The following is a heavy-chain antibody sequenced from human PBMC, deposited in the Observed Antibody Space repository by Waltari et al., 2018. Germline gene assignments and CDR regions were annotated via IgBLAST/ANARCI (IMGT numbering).Heavy chain of an antibody. CDR1: GLTSSTSR. CDR2: IWYDGSNK. D-gene: IGHD3-10*01. V-gene: IGHV3-33*08. CDR3: ARVYPGSMAGDY. J-gene: IGHJ4*02. Sequence: VQLVESGGGEVQPGGSMRLSCAAAGLTSSTSRSSWDRQAPGKGLEWVAVIWYDGSNKYYADSVKGRFTISRDNSKNTLYLQMNSLRAEDTAVYYCARVYPGSMAGDYWGQGTLVTVSS.